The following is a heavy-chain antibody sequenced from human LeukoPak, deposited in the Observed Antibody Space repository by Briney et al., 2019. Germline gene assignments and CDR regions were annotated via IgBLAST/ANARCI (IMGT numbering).Heavy chain of an antibody. CDR3: ARDQDGDYAGAVYGLDY. CDR1: GYTFTSYG. J-gene: IGHJ4*02. D-gene: IGHD4-17*01. Sequence: ASVKVSCKASGYTFTSYGISWVRQAPGQGLEWMGWISAYNGNTNYAQKLQGRVTMTTDTSTSTAYMELRCLRSDDTAVYYCARDQDGDYAGAVYGLDYWGQGTLVTVSS. CDR2: ISAYNGNT. V-gene: IGHV1-18*01.